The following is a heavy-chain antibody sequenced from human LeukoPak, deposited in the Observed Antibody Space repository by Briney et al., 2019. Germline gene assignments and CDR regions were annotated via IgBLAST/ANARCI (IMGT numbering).Heavy chain of an antibody. Sequence: ASVKVSCRTSGYTFTSHGITWVRQAPGQGLEWMGWISGYNGDTIYAQKFQGRVTMTTETSTSTAYMEVWSLRSDDTAVYYCARDPSNTSGRFWYLDVWGRGTLVTVSA. CDR1: GYTFTSHG. CDR3: ARDPSNTSGRFWYLDV. CDR2: ISGYNGDT. V-gene: IGHV1-18*01. J-gene: IGHJ2*01. D-gene: IGHD6-19*01.